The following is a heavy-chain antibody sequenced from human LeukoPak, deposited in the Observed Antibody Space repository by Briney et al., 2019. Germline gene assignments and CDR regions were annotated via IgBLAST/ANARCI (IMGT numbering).Heavy chain of an antibody. J-gene: IGHJ4*02. D-gene: IGHD3-22*01. CDR3: ARMTRDSSGYGINLYYFDY. V-gene: IGHV4-31*11. Sequence: SETLSLTCAVYGGSFSGYYWSWIRQHPGKGLEWIGYIYYSGSTYYNPSLKSRVTISVDTSKNQFSLKLSSVTAADTAVYYCARMTRDSSGYGINLYYFDYWGQGTLVTVSS. CDR1: GGSFSGYY. CDR2: IYYSGST.